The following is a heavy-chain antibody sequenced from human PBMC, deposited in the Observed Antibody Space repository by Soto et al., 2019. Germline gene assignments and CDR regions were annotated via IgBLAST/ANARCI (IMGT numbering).Heavy chain of an antibody. CDR3: ITELTAAGKFDY. D-gene: IGHD6-13*01. J-gene: IGHJ4*02. V-gene: IGHV3-15*01. CDR2: IKSKTDGETT. CDR1: GFTFSNSW. Sequence: EVQLVESGGGLVKPGGSLRLSCAASGFTFSNSWMSWVRQAPGKGLEWVGRIKSKTDGETTDYAAPVKGRFTISRDDSKNTLYLQMNSLKSEDTAVYYCITELTAAGKFDYWGQGTLVTVSS.